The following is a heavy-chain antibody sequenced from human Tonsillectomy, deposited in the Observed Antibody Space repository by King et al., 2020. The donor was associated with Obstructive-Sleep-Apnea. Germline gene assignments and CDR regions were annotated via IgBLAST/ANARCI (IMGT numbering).Heavy chain of an antibody. J-gene: IGHJ4*02. D-gene: IGHD3-10*01. CDR2: IYTSGST. Sequence: VQLQESGPGLVKPSETLSLMCTVSCGSISSYFWTWIRQPAGKGLEWIGRIYTSGSTNYNPSLNRRVTLSVDMSKNQFSLKLSSVTAADTAVYYCAREGSGSRPFDYWGQGTLVTVSS. V-gene: IGHV4-4*07. CDR1: CGSISSYF. CDR3: AREGSGSRPFDY.